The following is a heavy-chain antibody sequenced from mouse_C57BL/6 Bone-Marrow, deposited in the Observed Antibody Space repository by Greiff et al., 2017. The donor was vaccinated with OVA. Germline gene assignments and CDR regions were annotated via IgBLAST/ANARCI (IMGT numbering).Heavy chain of an antibody. J-gene: IGHJ4*01. V-gene: IGHV5-17*01. CDR2: ISSGSSTI. Sequence: EVKLQESGGGLVKPGGSLKLSCAASGFTFSDYGMHWVRQAPEKGLEWVAYISSGSSTIYYADTVKGRFTISRDNAKNTLFLQMTSLRSEDTAMYYCATGGAMDYWGQGTSVTVSS. CDR3: ATGGAMDY. CDR1: GFTFSDYG.